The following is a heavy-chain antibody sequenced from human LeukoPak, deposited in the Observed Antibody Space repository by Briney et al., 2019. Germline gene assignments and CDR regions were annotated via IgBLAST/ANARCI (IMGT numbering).Heavy chain of an antibody. CDR3: AKDLYYGSGSKFDD. Sequence: GGSLRLSCSASGFTFSSYGIHWVRQAPGKGLEYVSTITSHGGSAYYADSVKGRFTISRDDSKNTLSLQMNSLRVEDTAVYYCAKDLYYGSGSKFDDWGQRTLVTVSS. CDR1: GFTFSSYG. D-gene: IGHD3-10*01. J-gene: IGHJ4*02. V-gene: IGHV3-64*04. CDR2: ITSHGGSA.